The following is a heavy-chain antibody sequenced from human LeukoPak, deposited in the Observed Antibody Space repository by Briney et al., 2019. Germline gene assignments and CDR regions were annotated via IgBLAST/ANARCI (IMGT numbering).Heavy chain of an antibody. D-gene: IGHD2-2*01. CDR3: ARERNVAVVTAFDV. Sequence: GGSLRLSCAGSGFIFNSYWMSWVRQAPGKGLEWVANTKQDGSEKYYLDSVKGRFTISRDNAKNSLYLQMNTLRPEDTAVYYCARERNVAVVTAFDVWGQGAMVTVSS. V-gene: IGHV3-7*01. CDR2: TKQDGSEK. J-gene: IGHJ3*01. CDR1: GFIFNSYW.